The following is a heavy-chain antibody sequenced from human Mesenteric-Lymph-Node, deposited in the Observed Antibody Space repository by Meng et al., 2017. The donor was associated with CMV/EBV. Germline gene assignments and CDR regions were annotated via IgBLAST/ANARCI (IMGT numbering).Heavy chain of an antibody. CDR3: AKMGFDRSNDY. J-gene: IGHJ4*02. V-gene: IGHV3-30*04. CDR1: GFSFRSYA. D-gene: IGHD3-9*01. Sequence: GESLKISCVASGFSFRSYAMHWVRQAPGKGLEWVAVIGYGGIEKYYADSVKGRFTISRDNSKNTLYLQMDSLGAEDTAVYYCAKMGFDRSNDYWGQGTLVTVSS. CDR2: IGYGGIEK.